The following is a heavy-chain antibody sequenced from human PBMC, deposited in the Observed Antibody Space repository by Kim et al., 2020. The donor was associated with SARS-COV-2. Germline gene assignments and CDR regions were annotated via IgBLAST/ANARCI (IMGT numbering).Heavy chain of an antibody. V-gene: IGHV3-23*01. D-gene: IGHD3-16*01. Sequence: YADSVKGRFTISRDSSQNPLYLQMNSLRAEDTAVYYCARGGTSVGRYLDFWGQGTLVTVSS. CDR3: ARGGTSVGRYLDF. J-gene: IGHJ4*02.